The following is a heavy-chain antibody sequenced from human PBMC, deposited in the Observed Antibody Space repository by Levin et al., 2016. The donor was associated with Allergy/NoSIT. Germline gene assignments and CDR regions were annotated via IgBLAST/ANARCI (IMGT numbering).Heavy chain of an antibody. J-gene: IGHJ4*02. CDR3: ARAGHYYDSSGYSRY. D-gene: IGHD3-22*01. CDR2: ISSSGSIT. Sequence: RQAPGKGLEWVSYISSSGSITYYADSVKGRFTISRDNAKNSLYLQMNSLRAEDTALYYCARAGHYYDSSGYSRYWGQGTLVTVSS. V-gene: IGHV3-11*01.